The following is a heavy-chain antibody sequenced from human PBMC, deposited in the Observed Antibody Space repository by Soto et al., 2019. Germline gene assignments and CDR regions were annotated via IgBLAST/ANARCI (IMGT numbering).Heavy chain of an antibody. CDR2: INSDGSDT. Sequence: EVQLVESGGGLVQPGGSLRLSCAASGFTFSNFWMHWVRQAPGKGLVWVSHINSDGSDTTYADSVKGRFTISRDNAKNTLYLQMNSLSAEDTAVYYCVRDEIGLGMDHWGLGTLVTVSS. CDR3: VRDEIGLGMDH. V-gene: IGHV3-74*01. D-gene: IGHD1-26*01. CDR1: GFTFSNFW. J-gene: IGHJ4*02.